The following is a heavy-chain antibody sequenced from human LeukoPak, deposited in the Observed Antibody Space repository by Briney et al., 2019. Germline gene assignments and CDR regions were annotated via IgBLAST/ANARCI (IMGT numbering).Heavy chain of an antibody. Sequence: PGGSLRHSCAASGFTFSSYAMSWVRQAPGKGLEWVSASRGSGSSTDYAESVQGRFTISRDNSKNTLYLQMNSLRAEDTAVYYCAGIAAAGNMDVWGKGTTVTVSS. CDR2: SRGSGSST. CDR1: GFTFSSYA. CDR3: AGIAAAGNMDV. D-gene: IGHD6-13*01. J-gene: IGHJ6*03. V-gene: IGHV3-23*01.